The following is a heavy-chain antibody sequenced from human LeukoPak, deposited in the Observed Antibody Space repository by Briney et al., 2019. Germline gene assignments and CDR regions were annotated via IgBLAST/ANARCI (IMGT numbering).Heavy chain of an antibody. J-gene: IGHJ4*02. CDR3: AREGEWGYCSGGSCYLYYFDY. CDR2: IWYDGSNK. V-gene: IGHV3-33*08. D-gene: IGHD2-15*01. CDR1: GFTFSIYG. Sequence: PGGSLRLSCAASGFTFSIYGMHWVRQAPGKGLEWVAVIWYDGSNKYYADSVKGRFTISRDNSKNTLYLQMNSLRAEDTAVYYCAREGEWGYCSGGSCYLYYFDYWGQGTLVTVSS.